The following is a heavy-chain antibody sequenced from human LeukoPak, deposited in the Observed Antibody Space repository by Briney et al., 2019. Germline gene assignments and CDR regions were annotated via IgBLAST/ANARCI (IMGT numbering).Heavy chain of an antibody. J-gene: IGHJ4*02. D-gene: IGHD5-18*01. Sequence: SETLSLTCIVSGGSISSGGYYWSWIRQPPGKGLEWIGRIYTSGSTNYNPSLKSRVTISVDTSKNQFSLKLSSVTAADTAVYYCATRGYSYGVVDYWGQGTLVTVSS. V-gene: IGHV4-61*02. CDR1: GGSISSGGYY. CDR2: IYTSGST. CDR3: ATRGYSYGVVDY.